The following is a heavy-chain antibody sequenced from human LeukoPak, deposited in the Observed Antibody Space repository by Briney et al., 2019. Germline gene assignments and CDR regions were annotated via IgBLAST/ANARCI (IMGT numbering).Heavy chain of an antibody. CDR2: IYNSGST. CDR3: AREFQQWLVYGAFDI. J-gene: IGHJ3*02. V-gene: IGHV4-4*07. CDR1: GGSISSYY. D-gene: IGHD6-19*01. Sequence: SETLSLTCTVSGGSISSYYWSWIRQPAGKGLEWIWRIYNSGSTNYDPSLKSRVTISVDKSKNQFSLKLSSVTAADTAVYYCAREFQQWLVYGAFDIWGQGTMVTVSS.